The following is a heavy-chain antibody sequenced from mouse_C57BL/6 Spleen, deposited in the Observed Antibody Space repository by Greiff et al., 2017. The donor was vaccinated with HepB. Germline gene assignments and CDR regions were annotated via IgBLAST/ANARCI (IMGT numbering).Heavy chain of an antibody. Sequence: QVQLQQSGAELVKPGASVKLSCKASGYTFTSYWMHWVKQRPGRGLEWIGRIDPNSGGTKYNEKFKSKATLTVDKPSSTAYMQLSSLTSEDSAVYYCARMGPTIVTTGYAMDYWGQGTSVTVSS. CDR1: GYTFTSYW. CDR3: ARMGPTIVTTGYAMDY. J-gene: IGHJ4*01. CDR2: IDPNSGGT. D-gene: IGHD2-5*01. V-gene: IGHV1-72*01.